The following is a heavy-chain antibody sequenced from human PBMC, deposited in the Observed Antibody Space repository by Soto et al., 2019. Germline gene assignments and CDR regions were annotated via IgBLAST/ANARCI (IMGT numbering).Heavy chain of an antibody. CDR1: WFPFNSYS. J-gene: IGHJ4*02. D-gene: IGHD3-22*01. Sequence: GGSPRLSCAASWFPFNSYSINWGRQAPGKGLEWVSSISSSSSYIYYADSVKGRFTISRDNAKNSLYLQMNSLRAEDTAVYYCVGYSSGYYRLFDYWGQGTLVTVSS. V-gene: IGHV3-21*04. CDR2: ISSSSSYI. CDR3: VGYSSGYYRLFDY.